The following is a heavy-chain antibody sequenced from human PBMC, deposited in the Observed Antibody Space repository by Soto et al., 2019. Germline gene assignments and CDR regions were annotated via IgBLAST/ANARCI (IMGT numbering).Heavy chain of an antibody. CDR3: ARDGPQYCGGDCSFDY. D-gene: IGHD2-21*02. CDR2: IWYDGSNK. CDR1: GFTFSSYG. V-gene: IGHV3-33*01. Sequence: QVQLVESGGGVVQPGRSLRLSCAASGFTFSSYGMHWVPQAPGKGLEWVAVIWYDGSNKYYADSVKGRFTISRDNSKNTLYLQMNSLRDEDTAVYYCARDGPQYCGGDCSFDYWGQGTLVTVSS. J-gene: IGHJ4*02.